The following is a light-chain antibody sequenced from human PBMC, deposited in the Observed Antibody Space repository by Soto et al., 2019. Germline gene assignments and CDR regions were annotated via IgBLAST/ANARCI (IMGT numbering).Light chain of an antibody. CDR3: QQYYSTLIFT. Sequence: DIVMTQSPDSLAVSLGERATINCKSSQSVLYSSNNKNYLAWYQQKPGQPPKLLIYWASTRESGVPDRFSGSGSGTDFPRTISILQAEDVVVYYCQQYYSTLIFTFGPGTKVDIK. CDR1: QSVLYSSNNKNY. CDR2: WAS. J-gene: IGKJ3*01. V-gene: IGKV4-1*01.